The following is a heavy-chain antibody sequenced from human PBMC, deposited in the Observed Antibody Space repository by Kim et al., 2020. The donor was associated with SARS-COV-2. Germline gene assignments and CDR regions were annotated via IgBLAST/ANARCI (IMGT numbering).Heavy chain of an antibody. CDR1: GYTLPAMV. Sequence: ASVKVSCKASGYTLPAMVSAGCDRPLDKGLSGWDGSALTMVTQTMHRSSRAVTMTTDTSTSTAYMELRSLRSDDTAVYYCARDLLEYSINNWFDPWGQGTLVTVSS. D-gene: IGHD6-6*01. J-gene: IGHJ5*02. CDR3: ARDLLEYSINNWFDP. V-gene: IGHV1-18*01. CDR2: SALTMVT.